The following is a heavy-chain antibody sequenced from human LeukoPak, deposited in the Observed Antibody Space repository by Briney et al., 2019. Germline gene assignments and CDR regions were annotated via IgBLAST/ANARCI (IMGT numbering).Heavy chain of an antibody. CDR1: GYSISSGYF. J-gene: IGHJ6*03. V-gene: IGHV4-38-2*02. CDR2: IYHTGSA. Sequence: SETLSLTCNVSGYSISSGYFWGWIRQPPGKGLEWIASIYHTGSANYNPSLKSRVTISVDTSKNQFSLKLSSVTAADTAVYYCASSTVVTPRYYYYMDVWGKGTTVTISS. CDR3: ASSTVVTPRYYYYMDV. D-gene: IGHD4-23*01.